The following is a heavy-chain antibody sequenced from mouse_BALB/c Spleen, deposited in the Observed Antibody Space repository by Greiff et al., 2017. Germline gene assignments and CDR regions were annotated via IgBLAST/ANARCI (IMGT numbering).Heavy chain of an antibody. CDR3: ARDPLYYGSSSYAMDY. D-gene: IGHD1-1*01. J-gene: IGHJ4*01. CDR1: GFSLTSYG. Sequence: VKLVESGPGLVAPSQSLSITCTVSGFSLTSYGVHWVRQPPGKGLEWLGVIWAGGSTNYNSALMSRLSISKDNSKSQVFLKMNSLQTDDTAMYYCARDPLYYGSSSYAMDYWGQGTSVTVSS. CDR2: IWAGGST. V-gene: IGHV2-9*02.